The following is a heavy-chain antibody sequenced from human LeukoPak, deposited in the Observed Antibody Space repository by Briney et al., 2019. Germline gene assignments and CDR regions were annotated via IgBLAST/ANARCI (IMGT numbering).Heavy chain of an antibody. CDR1: GFTFNDYW. CDR3: AREGSSLADAFDL. J-gene: IGHJ3*01. D-gene: IGHD1-26*01. CDR2: INNDGSYT. V-gene: IGHV3-74*01. Sequence: GGSLRLSCAASGFTFNDYWMHWVSQAPGKGLVWVSRINNDGSYTISADSAKGRFTISRDNAKNTLYLQMNSLRAEDTAVYYCAREGSSLADAFDLWGQGTMVTVSS.